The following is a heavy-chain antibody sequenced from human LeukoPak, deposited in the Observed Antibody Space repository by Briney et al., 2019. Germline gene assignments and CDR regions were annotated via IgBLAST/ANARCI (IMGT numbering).Heavy chain of an antibody. J-gene: IGHJ5*02. V-gene: IGHV5-51*01. CDR2: IYPGDSDT. D-gene: IGHD2-2*01. CDR3: ARRSHCSSTSCYQGNWFDP. CDR1: GYSFTSYW. Sequence: GESLKISCKGSGYSFTSYWIGWVRQMPGKGLEWLGIIYPGDSDTRYSPSFQGQVTISADKSISTAYLQWSSLKASDTAMYYCARRSHCSSTSCYQGNWFDPWGQGTLVTVSS.